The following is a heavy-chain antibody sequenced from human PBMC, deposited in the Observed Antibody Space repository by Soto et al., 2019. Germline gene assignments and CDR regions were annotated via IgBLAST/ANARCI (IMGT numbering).Heavy chain of an antibody. Sequence: SETLSLTCSVSGGSVSSGSYYWIWIRQPPGRGLEWIGYIYYSGSTNYNPSLKSRVTISVDTSKKQFSLKLNSVTAADTAVYFCARSEYNSSSGPGWFDPWGPGTLVT. J-gene: IGHJ5*02. V-gene: IGHV4-61*01. CDR2: IYYSGST. CDR1: GGSVSSGSYY. D-gene: IGHD6-6*01. CDR3: ARSEYNSSSGPGWFDP.